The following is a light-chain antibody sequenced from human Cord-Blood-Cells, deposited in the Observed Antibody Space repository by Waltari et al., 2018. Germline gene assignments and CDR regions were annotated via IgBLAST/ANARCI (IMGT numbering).Light chain of an antibody. V-gene: IGLV1-47*01. CDR3: AAWDDSLSGYV. Sequence: QSVLHQPPSASATPGQRVTISSSGISTTIASNSLSCYQQLPGTAPKLLIYRNNQRPSGVPDRFSGSKAGTAASLAISGLRSEDEADYYCAAWDDSLSGYVFGTGTKVTVL. CDR2: RNN. CDR1: STTIASNS. J-gene: IGLJ1*01.